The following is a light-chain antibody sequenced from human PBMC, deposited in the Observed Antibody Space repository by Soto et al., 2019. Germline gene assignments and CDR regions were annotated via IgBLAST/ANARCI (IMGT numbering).Light chain of an antibody. CDR2: GVS. Sequence: EIVMTQSPATLSVSPGGRATLSCRASQSISSYLAWYQQKPGQAPRLLIWGVSNRATGIPDRFSGGGSGTDFTLTISRLEPEDFAVYYCQQFSSYPLTFGGGTKVDIK. J-gene: IGKJ4*01. CDR1: QSISSY. V-gene: IGKV3-20*01. CDR3: QQFSSYPLT.